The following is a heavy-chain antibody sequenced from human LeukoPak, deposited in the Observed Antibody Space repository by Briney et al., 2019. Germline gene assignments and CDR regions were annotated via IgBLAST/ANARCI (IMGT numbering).Heavy chain of an antibody. D-gene: IGHD3-10*01. V-gene: IGHV1-18*01. J-gene: IGHJ4*02. Sequence: GASVKVSCKASGYTFTSYGISWVRQAPGQGLEWMGWISAYNGNTNYAQKLQGRVTMTTDTSTSTAYVELRSLRSDDTAVYYCARDFMVRGVWYDYWGQGTLVTVSS. CDR3: ARDFMVRGVWYDY. CDR2: ISAYNGNT. CDR1: GYTFTSYG.